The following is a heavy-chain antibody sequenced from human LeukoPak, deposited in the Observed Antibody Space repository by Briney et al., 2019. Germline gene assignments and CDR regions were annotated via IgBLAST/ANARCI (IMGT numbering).Heavy chain of an antibody. J-gene: IGHJ4*02. D-gene: IGHD3-3*01. V-gene: IGHV3-30-3*01. CDR1: GFTFSRYA. Sequence: GGSLRLSCATSGFTFSRYAMHWVRQAPGKGLEWVALISYDANIGSNKYYADSVKGRFTISRGNSKNTLYLQMNSLRAEDTAVYYCARDGGYDFWSGYYQDYWGQGTLVTVSS. CDR2: ISYDANIGSNK. CDR3: ARDGGYDFWSGYYQDY.